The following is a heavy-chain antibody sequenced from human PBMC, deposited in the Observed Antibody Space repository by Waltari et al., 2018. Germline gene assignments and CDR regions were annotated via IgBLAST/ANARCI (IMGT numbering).Heavy chain of an antibody. CDR1: GGSCSGYY. CDR3: ARALKSSGWYYY. CDR2: INHRGST. Sequence: QVQLEQWGAGLLKPSETLSLTCAVYGGSCSGYYWSWIRQPPGKGLEWIGEINHRGSTNYNPSLTSRVTISVDTSKNQFSLKLSSVTAADTAVSYCARALKSSGWYYYWGQGTLVTVSS. J-gene: IGHJ4*02. V-gene: IGHV4-34*01. D-gene: IGHD6-19*01.